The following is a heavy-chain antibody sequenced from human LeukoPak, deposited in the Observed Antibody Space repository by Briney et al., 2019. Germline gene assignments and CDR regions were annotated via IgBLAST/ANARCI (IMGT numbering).Heavy chain of an antibody. CDR2: IFPGDSDT. V-gene: IGHV5-51*01. CDR1: GSRFTSYW. J-gene: IGHJ4*02. Sequence: GESLKISFKGSGSRFTSYWIGWVRPMPGKGLEWMGIIFPGDSDTRYSPSFQGQVTISADKSISTAYLQWSSLKASDTAMYYCATGPYYYDRSGYYDGLDYWGQGTLVTVSS. D-gene: IGHD3-22*01. CDR3: ATGPYYYDRSGYYDGLDY.